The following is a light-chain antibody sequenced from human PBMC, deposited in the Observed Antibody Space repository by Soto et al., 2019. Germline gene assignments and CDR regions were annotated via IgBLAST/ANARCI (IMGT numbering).Light chain of an antibody. CDR3: SSSAGSNNLGV. V-gene: IGLV2-8*01. J-gene: IGLJ3*02. CDR1: SSDVGDYNY. Sequence: QSALTQPPSASGSPGQSVTISCTGTSSDVGDYNYVSWYQQHPGKAPKLLIYEVTKRPSGVPDRFSGSKSGNTASLTVSGLQAEDEADYYCSSSAGSNNLGVFGGGTQLTV. CDR2: EVT.